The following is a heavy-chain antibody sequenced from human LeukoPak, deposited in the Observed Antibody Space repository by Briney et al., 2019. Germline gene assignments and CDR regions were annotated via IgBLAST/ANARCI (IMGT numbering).Heavy chain of an antibody. CDR2: IYYSGST. CDR3: ARLRDYYYSYMDV. V-gene: IGHV4-39*01. D-gene: IGHD4-17*01. CDR1: GGSISSSSYY. J-gene: IGHJ6*03. Sequence: SETLSLTCTVSGGSISSSSYYWGWIRQPPGKGLEWIGSIYYSGSTYYNPSLKSRVTISVDTSKNQFSLKLSSVPAADTAVYYCARLRDYYYSYMDVWGKGTTVTASS.